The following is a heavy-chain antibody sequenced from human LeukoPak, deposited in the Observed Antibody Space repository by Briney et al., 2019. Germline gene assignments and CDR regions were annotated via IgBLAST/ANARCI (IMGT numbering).Heavy chain of an antibody. CDR1: GFTFSSYA. CDR3: ATSLDIISYFDH. D-gene: IGHD2-15*01. J-gene: IGHJ4*02. CDR2: ISGSGGST. Sequence: GGSLRLSCAASGFTFSSYAMSWVRQAPGKGLEWVSAISGSGGSTYYADSVRGRFTISRDNSKNTLYLQMNSLRAEDTAVYYCATSLDIISYFDHWGQGTLVTVSS. V-gene: IGHV3-23*01.